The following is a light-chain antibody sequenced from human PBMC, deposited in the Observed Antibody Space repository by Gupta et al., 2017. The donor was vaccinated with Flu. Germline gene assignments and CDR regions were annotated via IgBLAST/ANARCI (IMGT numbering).Light chain of an antibody. J-gene: IGKJ2*01. CDR3: QRSDSTPYT. CDR2: AAS. V-gene: IGKV1-39*01. Sequence: DIQMTQSPSSLSASVGDRVTITCRASQSISSYLNWYQQKPGKAPKLLIYAASILQSGVPSRFSGSGSVTDFTLTISMLQPQDFATYCCQRSDSTPYTFGQWTKLEIK. CDR1: QSISSY.